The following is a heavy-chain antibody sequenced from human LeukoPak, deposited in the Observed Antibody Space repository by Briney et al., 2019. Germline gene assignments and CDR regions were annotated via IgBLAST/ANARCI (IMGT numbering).Heavy chain of an antibody. CDR1: GGTFSSYA. V-gene: IGHV1-69*13. CDR3: ARVGGYDQMGEGFDY. Sequence: RSSVKVSCKASGGTFSSYAISWVRQAPGQGLEWMGGIIPIFGTANYAQKFQGRVTITADESTSTAYMELSSLRSEDTAVYYCARVGGYDQMGEGFDYWGQGTLVTVSS. J-gene: IGHJ4*02. D-gene: IGHD5-12*01. CDR2: IIPIFGTA.